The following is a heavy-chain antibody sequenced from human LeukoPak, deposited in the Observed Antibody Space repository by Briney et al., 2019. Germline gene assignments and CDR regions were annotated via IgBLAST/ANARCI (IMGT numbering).Heavy chain of an antibody. CDR2: ISHRGGST. J-gene: IGHJ4*02. V-gene: IGHV3-23*01. CDR1: GFTLSSYA. D-gene: IGHD4-17*01. Sequence: GGSLRLPCVASGFTLSSYAMSWVRQAPGKGLEWVSAISHRGGSTHYADSVKGRFTISRDNSKNTLYLQMSSLRAEDTAVYYCARDLSGYGDYIPYYFDYWGQGTLVTVSS. CDR3: ARDLSGYGDYIPYYFDY.